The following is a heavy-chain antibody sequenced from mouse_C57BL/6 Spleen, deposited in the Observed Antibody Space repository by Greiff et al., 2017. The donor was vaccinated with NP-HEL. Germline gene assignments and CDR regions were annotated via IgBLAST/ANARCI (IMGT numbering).Heavy chain of an antibody. D-gene: IGHD2-4*01. V-gene: IGHV5-17*01. CDR3: ARHDYDVYAMDY. CDR1: GFTFSDYG. J-gene: IGHJ4*01. CDR2: ISSGSSTI. Sequence: EVQLVESGGGLVKPGGSLKLSCAASGFTFSDYGMHWVRQAPEKGLEWVAYISSGSSTIYYADTVKGRFTITRDNAKNTLFLQMTSLRSEDTAMYYCARHDYDVYAMDYRGQGTSVTVSS.